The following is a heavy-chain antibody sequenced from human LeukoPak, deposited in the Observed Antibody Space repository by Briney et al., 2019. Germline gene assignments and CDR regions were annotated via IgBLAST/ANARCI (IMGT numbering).Heavy chain of an antibody. J-gene: IGHJ4*02. D-gene: IGHD2-2*01. Sequence: QTGGSLRLSCAASGFTFSSYAMHWVRQAPGKGLEWVAVISYDGSNKYYADSVKGRFTISRDNPKNTLYLQMNSLRAEDTAVYYCARAYQLDTFDYWGQGTLVTVSS. CDR3: ARAYQLDTFDY. V-gene: IGHV3-30*04. CDR1: GFTFSSYA. CDR2: ISYDGSNK.